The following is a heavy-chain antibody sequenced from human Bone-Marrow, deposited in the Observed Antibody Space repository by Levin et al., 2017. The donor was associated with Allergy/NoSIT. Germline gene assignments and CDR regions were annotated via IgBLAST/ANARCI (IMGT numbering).Heavy chain of an antibody. Sequence: SQTLSLTCTVSGGSIGSHYWSWIRQAPGKGLEWIGSIFYSGSTEYNPSLRSRVTIAVDTSNNQFSLRLNAVTAADTAAYYCARAVPVDSIVRNNWFDPWGRGTLVTVSS. J-gene: IGHJ5*02. D-gene: IGHD2-15*01. CDR2: IFYSGST. CDR3: ARAVPVDSIVRNNWFDP. V-gene: IGHV4-59*11. CDR1: GGSIGSHY.